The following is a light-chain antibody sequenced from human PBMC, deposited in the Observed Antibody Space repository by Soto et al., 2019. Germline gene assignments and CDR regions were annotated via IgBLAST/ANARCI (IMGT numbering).Light chain of an antibody. CDR1: SSNIGSNT. V-gene: IGLV1-44*01. CDR2: SNN. CDR3: AAWDDSLNGPV. Sequence: QAVVTQPPSASGTPGQRVTISCSGSSSNIGSNTGNWYQQLPGTAPKLLIYSNNQRPSGVPDRFSGSKSGTSASLAISGLQSEDEADYYGAAWDDSLNGPVFGGGTKLTVL. J-gene: IGLJ2*01.